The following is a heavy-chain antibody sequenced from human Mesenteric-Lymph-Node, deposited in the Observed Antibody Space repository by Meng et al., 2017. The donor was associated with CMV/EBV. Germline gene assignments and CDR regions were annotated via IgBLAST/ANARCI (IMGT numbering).Heavy chain of an antibody. J-gene: IGHJ3*02. CDR3: ARTQEETSSYLGLAFDI. CDR1: GGTFSNYA. V-gene: IGHV1-69*10. CDR2: IIPILDIT. Sequence: SVKVSCKASGGTFSNYAVSWVRQAPGQGLEWMGGIIPILDITNYAQKFQGRVTITADKSTNTAYMELSSLRSDDTAVYYCARTQEETSSYLGLAFDIWGQGTMVTVSS. D-gene: IGHD2-2*01.